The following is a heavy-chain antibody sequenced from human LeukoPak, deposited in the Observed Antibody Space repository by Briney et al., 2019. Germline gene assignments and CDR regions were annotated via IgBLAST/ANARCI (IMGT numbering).Heavy chain of an antibody. CDR3: ARARNNYYSSGFSALDY. D-gene: IGHD3-22*01. CDR1: EFSFSNYG. J-gene: IGHJ4*02. Sequence: SGRSLRLSCAASEFSFSNYGMHCVRRAPGKGLQWAAKLWYDGTTKYHADSVKGRFTISRDHYKSTLYLRMNSLRAEDTAVYYCARARNNYYSSGFSALDYWGQGTLVTVSS. V-gene: IGHV3-33*01. CDR2: LWYDGTTK.